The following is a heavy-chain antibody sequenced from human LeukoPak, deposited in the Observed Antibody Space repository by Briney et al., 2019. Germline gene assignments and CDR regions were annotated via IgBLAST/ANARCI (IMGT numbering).Heavy chain of an antibody. J-gene: IGHJ4*02. D-gene: IGHD3-9*01. CDR3: ARDGYFEWSSGILTGYSYYFDY. Sequence: GVSLTRSGSAAGFTFSIDSRDWAPQAPGKAREGVSSISISISYIYHAHSGKGRFTISRDNAKNSLYLQMKRLRAEDTAVYYCARDGYFEWSSGILTGYSYYFDYWGQGTLVTVSS. V-gene: IGHV3-21*01. CDR1: GFTFSIDS. CDR2: ISISISYI.